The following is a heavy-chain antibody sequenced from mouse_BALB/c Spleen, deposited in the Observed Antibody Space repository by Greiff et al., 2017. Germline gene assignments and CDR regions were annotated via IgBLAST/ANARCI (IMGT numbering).Heavy chain of an antibody. CDR2: IYPGNVNT. J-gene: IGHJ2*01. V-gene: IGHV1S56*01. D-gene: IGHD2-1*01. CDR1: GYTFTSYY. Sequence: VKLMESGPELVKPGASVRISCKASGYTFTSYYIHWVKQRPGQGLEWIGWIYPGNVNTKYNEKFKGKATLTADKSSSTAYMQLSSLTSEDSAVYFCARSGGNPFDYWGQGTTLTVSS. CDR3: ARSGGNPFDY.